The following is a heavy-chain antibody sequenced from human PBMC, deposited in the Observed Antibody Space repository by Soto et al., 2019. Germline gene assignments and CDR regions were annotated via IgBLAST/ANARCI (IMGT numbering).Heavy chain of an antibody. CDR1: GFTFSDYY. Sequence: PGGSLRLSCAASGFTFSDYYMSWIRQAPGKGLEWVSYISSSGSTIYYADSVKGRFTISRDNAKNSLYLQMNSLRAEDTAVYYCAQRYYGYSSSWYIGDWYFDLWGRGTLVTVSS. J-gene: IGHJ2*01. CDR3: AQRYYGYSSSWYIGDWYFDL. CDR2: ISSSGSTI. V-gene: IGHV3-11*01. D-gene: IGHD6-13*01.